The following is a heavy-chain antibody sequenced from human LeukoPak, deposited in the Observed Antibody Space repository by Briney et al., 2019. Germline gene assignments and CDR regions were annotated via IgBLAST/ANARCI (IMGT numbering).Heavy chain of an antibody. Sequence: PGGSLRLSCAASGFTFSSFAMHWVRQAPGKGLEWVALISYDGSNKYYADSVKGRFTISRDNSKNTLYLQMNSLTAEDTAVFYCARDDRGIAAAGFLDYWGQGTLVTVSS. CDR3: ARDDRGIAAAGFLDY. CDR2: ISYDGSNK. V-gene: IGHV3-30*04. D-gene: IGHD6-13*01. J-gene: IGHJ4*02. CDR1: GFTFSSFA.